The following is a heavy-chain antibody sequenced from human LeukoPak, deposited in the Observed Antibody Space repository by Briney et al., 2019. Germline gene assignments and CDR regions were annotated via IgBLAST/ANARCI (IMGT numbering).Heavy chain of an antibody. CDR1: GFTFTDHP. CDR3: AKDRANWAIDD. CDR2: IGGDGIA. V-gene: IGHV3-69-1*01. Sequence: SGGSLRLSCVASGFTFTDHPMNWARQAPGKGLEWISYIGGDGIAFYADSVKGRFTASKDDARKSMYLQMNSLRVEDTAVYYCAKDRANWAIDDWGQGTQVTVSS. D-gene: IGHD3-16*01. J-gene: IGHJ4*02.